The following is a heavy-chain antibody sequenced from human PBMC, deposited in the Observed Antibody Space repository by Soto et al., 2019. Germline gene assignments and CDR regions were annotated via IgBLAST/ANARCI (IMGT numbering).Heavy chain of an antibody. J-gene: IGHJ4*02. CDR1: GGSFSGYY. Sequence: QVQLQQWGAGLLKPSETLSLTCAVYGGSFSGYYWSWIRQPPGKGLEWIGEINHSGSTNYNPSLKSRVTISVDTSKNQFSLKLSSVTAADTAVYYCARVPRWDYWGQGTLVTVSS. CDR2: INHSGST. D-gene: IGHD2-15*01. CDR3: ARVPRWDY. V-gene: IGHV4-34*01.